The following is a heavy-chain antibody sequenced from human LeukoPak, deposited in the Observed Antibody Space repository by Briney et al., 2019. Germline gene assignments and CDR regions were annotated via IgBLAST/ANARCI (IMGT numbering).Heavy chain of an antibody. CDR2: ISGSRSAI. Sequence: PGGSLRLSCAASGFTFSDYYMNWIRQAPGKGLEWIAYISGSRSAIQYADSVKGRFTISRDNAKNSLYLQMNSLRADDTAVYYCVRANIAASWADAFDIWGQGTLVTVSS. D-gene: IGHD6-13*01. V-gene: IGHV3-11*01. CDR1: GFTFSDYY. CDR3: VRANIAASWADAFDI. J-gene: IGHJ3*02.